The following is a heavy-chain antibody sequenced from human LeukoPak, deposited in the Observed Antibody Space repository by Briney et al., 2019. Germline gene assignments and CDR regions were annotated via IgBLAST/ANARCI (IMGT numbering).Heavy chain of an antibody. CDR2: IKRDGSQK. CDR1: GCSFSSNW. Sequence: GGSLRLSCAAPGCSFSSNWMGWVRQAPGKGLEWVAHIKRDGSQKYYLDSVKGRFTISRDNAKNSLYLQMNSLRVEDTAVYYCARLGLEVGGPNWFDPWGQGTLVTVSS. CDR3: ARLGLEVGGPNWFDP. D-gene: IGHD1-1*01. J-gene: IGHJ5*02. V-gene: IGHV3-7*01.